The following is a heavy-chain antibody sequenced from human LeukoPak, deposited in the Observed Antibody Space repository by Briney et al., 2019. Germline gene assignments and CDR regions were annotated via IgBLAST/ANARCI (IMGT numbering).Heavy chain of an antibody. CDR3: ALNYDFWSGYYKP. CDR1: GYTFTGYY. Sequence: AASVKVSCKASGYTFTGYYMHWVRQAPGQGLEWMGWINPNSGGTNYAQKFQGRVTMTRDTSISTAYMELSRLRSDDTAVYYCALNYDFWSGYYKPWGQGTLVTVSS. CDR2: INPNSGGT. D-gene: IGHD3-3*01. V-gene: IGHV1-2*02. J-gene: IGHJ5*02.